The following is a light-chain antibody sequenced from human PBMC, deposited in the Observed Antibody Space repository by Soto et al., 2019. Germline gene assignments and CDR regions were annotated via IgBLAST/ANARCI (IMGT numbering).Light chain of an antibody. V-gene: IGKV1-9*01. J-gene: IGKJ1*01. CDR2: AAS. CDR3: QQLNSYPRT. Sequence: DIQLTQSPSFLSASVGDRVTITCRASQGISSYLAWYQQKPGKAPKLLIYAASTLQSGGPSRFSGSGSGTEFTLTISSLQPEDFATYYCQQLNSYPRTFGQGTKVEIK. CDR1: QGISSY.